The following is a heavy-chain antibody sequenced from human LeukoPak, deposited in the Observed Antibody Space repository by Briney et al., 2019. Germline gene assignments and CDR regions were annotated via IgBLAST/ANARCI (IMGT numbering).Heavy chain of an antibody. CDR3: ASEGYSSEGGMNFDY. J-gene: IGHJ4*02. CDR1: GGSIRNYY. Sequence: SETLSLTCTVSGGSIRNYYWSWIRQPPGKGLEWIGYIYYSGSTNYNPSLKSRVTISVDTSKNQFSLKLSSVTAADTAVYYCASEGYSSEGGMNFDYWGQGTLVTVSS. CDR2: IYYSGST. D-gene: IGHD6-25*01. V-gene: IGHV4-59*01.